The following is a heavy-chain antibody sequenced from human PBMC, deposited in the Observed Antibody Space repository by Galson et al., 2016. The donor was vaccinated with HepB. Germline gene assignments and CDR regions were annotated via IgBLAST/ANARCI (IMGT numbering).Heavy chain of an antibody. V-gene: IGHV4-59*01. CDR1: GDSIIGYYY. J-gene: IGHJ4*02. Sequence: ETLSLTCTVSGDSIIGYYYWSWIRQPPGRGLEWIGYVYYSGSTNYNPSLKSRVTMSVDMSKSQFSLKLGSVTAADTAVYYCARVMPAKGIDYWGQGTLVTASS. CDR2: VYYSGST. D-gene: IGHD2-15*01. CDR3: ARVMPAKGIDY.